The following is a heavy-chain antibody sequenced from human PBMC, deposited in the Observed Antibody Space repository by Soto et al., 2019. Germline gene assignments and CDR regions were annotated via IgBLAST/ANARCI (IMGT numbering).Heavy chain of an antibody. CDR3: ARLSDYYYYYGMDV. Sequence: SETLSLTCTVSGGSISSSSYYWGWIRQPPGKGLEWIGSIYYSGSTYYNPSLKSRVTISVDTSKNQFSLKLSSVTAADTAVYYCARLSDYYYYYGMDVWGQGTTVTVSS. J-gene: IGHJ6*02. CDR1: GGSISSSSYY. CDR2: IYYSGST. V-gene: IGHV4-39*01.